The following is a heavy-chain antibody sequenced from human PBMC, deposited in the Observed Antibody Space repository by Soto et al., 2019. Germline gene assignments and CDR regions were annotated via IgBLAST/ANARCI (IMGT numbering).Heavy chain of an antibody. J-gene: IGHJ4*02. CDR2: IIPIFGTA. D-gene: IGHD6-19*01. Sequence: SVKVSCKASGGTFSSYAISWVRQAPGQGLEWMGGIIPIFGTANYAQKFQGRVTITADESTSTAYMELSSLRSEDTAVYYCARHVNLPLAGTGFDSWGRGTLVTVSS. V-gene: IGHV1-69*13. CDR1: GGTFSSYA. CDR3: ARHVNLPLAGTGFDS.